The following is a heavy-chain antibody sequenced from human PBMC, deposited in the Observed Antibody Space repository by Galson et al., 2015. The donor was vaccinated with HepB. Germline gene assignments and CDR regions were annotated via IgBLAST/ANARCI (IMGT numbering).Heavy chain of an antibody. CDR2: ISSSGSTI. Sequence: SLRLSCAASGFTFRSYEMNWVRQAPGKGLEWVSYISSSGSTIYYADSVKGRFTISRDNAKNSLYLQMNSLRAEDTAVYYCASPGGGYYGGQFDYWGQGTLVTVSS. J-gene: IGHJ4*02. D-gene: IGHD3-10*01. CDR1: GFTFRSYE. V-gene: IGHV3-48*03. CDR3: ASPGGGYYGGQFDY.